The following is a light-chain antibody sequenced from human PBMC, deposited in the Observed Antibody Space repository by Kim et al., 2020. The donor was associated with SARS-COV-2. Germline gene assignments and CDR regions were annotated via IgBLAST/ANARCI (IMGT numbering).Light chain of an antibody. CDR3: CSYTGSTYV. J-gene: IGLJ1*01. CDR2: DVS. Sequence: QSALTQPRSVSGSPGQSVTISCTGTSGDVGGYNYVSWYQHHPGKAPRLIIFDVSKRPSGVPDRFSGSKSGNTASLTISGLQAEDEADYYCCSYTGSTYVFGTGAEVTVL. CDR1: SGDVGGYNY. V-gene: IGLV2-11*01.